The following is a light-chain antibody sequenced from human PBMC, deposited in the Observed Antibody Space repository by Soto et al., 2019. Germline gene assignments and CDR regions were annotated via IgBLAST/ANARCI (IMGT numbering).Light chain of an antibody. V-gene: IGKV1-5*01. Sequence: DIQMTQSPSALSASVGDRVTITCRASQSISSWLAWYQQKPGKAPKLLIYDASSLESGVPSRFSGSGSGREVALTSSGLGPEDLATYYCEDYDRTCGEGTRVDI. J-gene: IGKJ1*01. CDR3: EDYDRT. CDR1: QSISSW. CDR2: DAS.